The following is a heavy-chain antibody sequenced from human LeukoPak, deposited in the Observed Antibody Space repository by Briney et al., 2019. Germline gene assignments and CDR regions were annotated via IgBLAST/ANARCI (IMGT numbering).Heavy chain of an antibody. CDR3: ARDPLFWSGYTPYYYYMDV. CDR2: IYTSGST. CDR1: GGSISSYY. D-gene: IGHD3-3*01. Sequence: SETLPLTCTVSGGSISSYYWSWIRQPAGKGLEWIGRIYTSGSTNYNPSLKSRVTMSVDTSKNQFSLRLSSVTAADTAVYYCARDPLFWSGYTPYYYYMDVWGKGTTVTVSS. V-gene: IGHV4-4*07. J-gene: IGHJ6*03.